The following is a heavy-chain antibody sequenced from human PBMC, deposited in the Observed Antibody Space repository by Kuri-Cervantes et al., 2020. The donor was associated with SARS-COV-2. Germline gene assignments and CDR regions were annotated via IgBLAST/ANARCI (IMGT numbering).Heavy chain of an antibody. J-gene: IGHJ6*02. CDR3: ARGGSSGWYWNGYYYGMDV. CDR2: INSDGSST. V-gene: IGHV3-74*01. D-gene: IGHD6-19*01. CDR1: GFTFSSYW. Sequence: LSLTCAASGFTFSSYWMHWVRQAPGKGLVWVSRINSDGSSTSYADSVKGRFTISRDNAKNTLYLQMNSLRAEDTAVYYCARGGSSGWYWNGYYYGMDVWGQGTTVTVSS.